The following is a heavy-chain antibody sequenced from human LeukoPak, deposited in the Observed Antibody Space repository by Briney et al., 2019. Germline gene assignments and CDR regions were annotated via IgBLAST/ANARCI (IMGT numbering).Heavy chain of an antibody. CDR3: ARDGRWLQLLRAFDI. D-gene: IGHD5-24*01. J-gene: IGHJ3*02. CDR2: INSDGSST. CDR1: GFTFSSYW. Sequence: PGGSLRLSCAASGFTFSSYWMHWVRQAPGKGLVWVSRINSDGSSTSYADSVKGRFTISRDNAKNTLYLQMNSLRAEDTAVYYCARDGRWLQLLRAFDIWGQGTMVTVSS. V-gene: IGHV3-74*01.